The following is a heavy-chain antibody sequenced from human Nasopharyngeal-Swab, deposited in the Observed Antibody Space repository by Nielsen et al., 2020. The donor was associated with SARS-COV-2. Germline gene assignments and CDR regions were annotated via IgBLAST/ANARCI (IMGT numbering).Heavy chain of an antibody. D-gene: IGHD2-2*02. Sequence: LKISCAASGFTFNIYTMNWVRQAPGKGLEWVSAISSTGDYIYYAASVKGRFTISRDNAKNSLYLQMDNLRAEDTAVYYCARNTPAMFAYWGRGTLVTVSS. J-gene: IGHJ4*02. CDR2: ISSTGDYI. V-gene: IGHV3-21*01. CDR3: ARNTPAMFAY. CDR1: GFTFNIYT.